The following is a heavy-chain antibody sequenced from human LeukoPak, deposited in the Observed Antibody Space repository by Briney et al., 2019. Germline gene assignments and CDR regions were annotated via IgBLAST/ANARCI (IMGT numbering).Heavy chain of an antibody. V-gene: IGHV7-4-1*02. CDR3: ARDKYQLPYEIDY. Sequence: ASVKVSCKASGYTFTNYGMNWVRQAPGQGLEWMGWINANTGNPTYAQGFTGRLVFSLDTSVSTAYLQISSLRAEDTALYYCARDKYQLPYEIDYWGQGTLVTVSS. CDR2: INANTGNP. J-gene: IGHJ4*02. D-gene: IGHD2-2*01. CDR1: GYTFTNYG.